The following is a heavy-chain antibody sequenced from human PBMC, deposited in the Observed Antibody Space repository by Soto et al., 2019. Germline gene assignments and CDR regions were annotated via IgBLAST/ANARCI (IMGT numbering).Heavy chain of an antibody. CDR2: IGSKGETYAT. V-gene: IGHV3-73*01. D-gene: IGHD4-17*01. CDR3: AKSLSTVVNPGDAFDI. Sequence: RGSLRLSCAASWFTFGASALQWVRQASGKGLEWLGRIGSKGETYATTYAASVKGRFTISRDDSKKTAYLQMNSLESEDTAVYYCAKSLSTVVNPGDAFDIWGQGTTV. CDR1: WFTFGASA. J-gene: IGHJ3*02.